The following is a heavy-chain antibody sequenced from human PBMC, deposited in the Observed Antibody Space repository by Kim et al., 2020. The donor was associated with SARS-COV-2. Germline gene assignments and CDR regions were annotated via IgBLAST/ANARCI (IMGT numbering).Heavy chain of an antibody. CDR2: INSDGSST. Sequence: GGSLRLSCAASGFTFSRSWMHRVRQAPGKGLVWVSRINSDGSSTSYADSVKGRFTISRDNAKNTLYLQMNSLRAEDTAVYYCARVGHLGADYWGAQLYYFDYWGQGTLVTVSS. CDR3: ARVGHLGADYWGAQLYYFDY. CDR1: GFTFSRSW. J-gene: IGHJ4*02. D-gene: IGHD7-27*01. V-gene: IGHV3-74*01.